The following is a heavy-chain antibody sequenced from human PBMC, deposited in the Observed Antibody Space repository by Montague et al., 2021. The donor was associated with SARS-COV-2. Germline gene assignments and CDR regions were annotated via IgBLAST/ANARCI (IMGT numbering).Heavy chain of an antibody. J-gene: IGHJ4*02. V-gene: IGHV6-1*01. Sequence: CAISGDSVPSNIATWNLIRQSPSRGLEWLGRTYYRSKWYNDYAESVKSRITIDPDTSKHQFSLHLNSVTPEDTSVYYCARIPVGSKYYFDFWGQGTLVTVSS. CDR1: GDSVPSNIAT. D-gene: IGHD2-2*01. CDR3: ARIPVGSKYYFDF. CDR2: TYYRSKWYN.